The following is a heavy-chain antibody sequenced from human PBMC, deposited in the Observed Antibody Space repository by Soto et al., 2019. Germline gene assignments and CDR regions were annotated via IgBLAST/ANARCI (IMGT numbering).Heavy chain of an antibody. D-gene: IGHD2-21*02. Sequence: GGSLRLSCAASGFTFSGSAMHWVRQASGKGLEWVGRIRSKANSYATAYAASVKGRFTISRDDSKNTAYLQMNSLKTEDTAVYYCTRLAFLDSYCGGDCYSYYYGMDVWGQGTTVTVSS. CDR2: IRSKANSYAT. CDR3: TRLAFLDSYCGGDCYSYYYGMDV. V-gene: IGHV3-73*01. J-gene: IGHJ6*02. CDR1: GFTFSGSA.